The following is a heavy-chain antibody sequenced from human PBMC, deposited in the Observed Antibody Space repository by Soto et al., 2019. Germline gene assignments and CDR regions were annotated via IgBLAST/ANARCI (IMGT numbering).Heavy chain of an antibody. CDR2: INPSGGST. V-gene: IGHV1-46*01. Sequence: ASVKVSCKASGYTFTSYYMPWVRQAPGQGLEWMGIINPSGGSTSYAQNFQGRVTMTRDTSTRTVYMELSSLRSEDTAAYYCARDLIPPNCSGGSCYSGLGYGGQGTLVTVSS. CDR3: ARDLIPPNCSGGSCYSGLGY. J-gene: IGHJ4*02. D-gene: IGHD2-15*01. CDR1: GYTFTSYY.